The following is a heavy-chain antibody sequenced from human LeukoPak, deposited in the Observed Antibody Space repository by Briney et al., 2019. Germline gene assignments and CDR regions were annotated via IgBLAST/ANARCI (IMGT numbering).Heavy chain of an antibody. CDR3: ARAINGVIIPYYFYYMDV. CDR2: INHSGST. D-gene: IGHD3-10*01. Sequence: PSETLSLTCAVYGGSFSGYYWSWIRQPPGKGLEWIGEINHSGSTNYNPSLKSRVTISVDTSKNQFSLRLRSVTAADTAVYYCARAINGVIIPYYFYYMDVWGKGTTVTVSS. CDR1: GGSFSGYY. J-gene: IGHJ6*03. V-gene: IGHV4-34*01.